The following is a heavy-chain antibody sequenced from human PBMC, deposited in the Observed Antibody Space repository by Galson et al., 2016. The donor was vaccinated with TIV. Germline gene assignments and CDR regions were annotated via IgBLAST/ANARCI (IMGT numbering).Heavy chain of an antibody. CDR3: ARHLRQGVVSPGRNYNMDV. CDR1: GYTFASYG. CDR2: ISAHNGNT. V-gene: IGHV1-18*01. Sequence: SVKVSCKASGYTFASYGITWVRQAPGQGLEWMGWISAHNGNTNYAHKLQGRATVTTDTSTSTAYMELRSLRSDDTAVYYCARHLRQGVVSPGRNYNMDVWGPGTTVIVS. J-gene: IGHJ6*02. D-gene: IGHD3-3*01.